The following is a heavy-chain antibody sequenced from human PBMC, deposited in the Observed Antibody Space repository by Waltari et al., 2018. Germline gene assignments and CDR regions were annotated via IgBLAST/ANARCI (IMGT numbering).Heavy chain of an antibody. CDR1: GFTFTSSA. CDR2: IVVSSSNK. D-gene: IGHD3-10*01. J-gene: IGHJ3*02. Sequence: QMQLVQSGPEVKKPGTSVKFSCKASGFTFTSSAMQWVRQARGPRLEWKGWIVVSSSNKNYAQKFQERVTITRDMSTSTAYMELSSLRSEDTAVYYCAALDMVRGVDSTGRISGGAFDIWGQGTMVTVSS. V-gene: IGHV1-58*02. CDR3: AALDMVRGVDSTGRISGGAFDI.